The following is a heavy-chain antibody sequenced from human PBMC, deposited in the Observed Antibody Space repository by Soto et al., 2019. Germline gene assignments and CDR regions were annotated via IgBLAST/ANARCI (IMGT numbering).Heavy chain of an antibody. CDR1: GGSISSYY. V-gene: IGHV4-59*08. Sequence: GSLRLSCTVSGGSISSYYWSWIRQPPGKGLEWIGYIYYSGSTNYNPSLKSRVTISVDTSKNQFSLKLSSVTAADTAVYYCASSQGSSLYYYYGMDVWGQGTTVTVSS. CDR3: ASSQGSSLYYYYGMDV. J-gene: IGHJ6*02. CDR2: IYYSGST. D-gene: IGHD6-13*01.